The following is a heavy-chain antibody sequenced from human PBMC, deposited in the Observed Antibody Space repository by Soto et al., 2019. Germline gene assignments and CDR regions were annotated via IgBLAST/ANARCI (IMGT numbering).Heavy chain of an antibody. J-gene: IGHJ5*02. CDR3: ARDRGGDSGSYNWFDP. CDR1: GFTFSSYE. V-gene: IGHV3-48*03. CDR2: ISSSGRTI. Sequence: GGSLRLSCAASGFTFSSYEMNWVRQAPGKGLEWVSYISSSGRTIYYADSVKGRFTISRDNAKNSLYLQMNSLRAEDTAVYYCARDRGGDSGSYNWFDPWGQGTLVTVSS. D-gene: IGHD1-26*01.